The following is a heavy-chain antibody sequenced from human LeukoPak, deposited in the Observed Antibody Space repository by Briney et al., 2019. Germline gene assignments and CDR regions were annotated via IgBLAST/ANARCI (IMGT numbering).Heavy chain of an antibody. CDR1: GFTVTSNY. D-gene: IGHD2-15*01. V-gene: IGHV3-53*01. CDR3: ARERGSCSGGSCYSGGSFDY. CDR2: IDSGGST. Sequence: GGSLRLSCAVSGFTVTSNYMTWVRQAPGKGLEWVSVIDSGGSTYYADSVKGRFTISRDNSKNTLYLQMNSLRAEDTAVYYCARERGSCSGGSCYSGGSFDYWGQGTLVTVSS. J-gene: IGHJ4*02.